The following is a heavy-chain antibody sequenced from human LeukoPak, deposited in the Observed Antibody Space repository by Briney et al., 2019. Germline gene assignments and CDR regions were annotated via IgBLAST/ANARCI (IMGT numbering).Heavy chain of an antibody. D-gene: IGHD4-17*01. J-gene: IGHJ4*02. CDR3: AKRPSDYGDYVTYFDY. Sequence: GGSLRLSCAASGFSFISYGMHWVRQAPGKGLEWVGVISDDGRNKKYADSVKGRFTISRDNSKDTLYLQMNSLRYEDTAVYYCAKRPSDYGDYVTYFDYWGQGTLVTVSS. V-gene: IGHV3-30*18. CDR1: GFSFISYG. CDR2: ISDDGRNK.